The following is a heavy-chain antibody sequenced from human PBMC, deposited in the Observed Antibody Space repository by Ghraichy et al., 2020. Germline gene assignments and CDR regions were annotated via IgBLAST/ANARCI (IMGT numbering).Heavy chain of an antibody. V-gene: IGHV4-34*01. D-gene: IGHD2-21*02. Sequence: SETLSLTCAVYGGSFSGYYWSWIRQPPGKGLEWIGEINHSGSTNYNPSLKSRVTISVDTSKNQFSLKLSSVTAADTAVYYCARTSYCGGDCYLRYFQHWGQGTLVTVSS. CDR1: GGSFSGYY. CDR3: ARTSYCGGDCYLRYFQH. J-gene: IGHJ1*01. CDR2: INHSGST.